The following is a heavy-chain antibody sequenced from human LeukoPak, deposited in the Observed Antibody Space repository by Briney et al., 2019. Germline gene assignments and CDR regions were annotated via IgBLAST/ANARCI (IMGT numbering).Heavy chain of an antibody. V-gene: IGHV4-59*08. CDR3: ARGAARFYYYGMDV. Sequence: SETLSLTCTVSGYSISSYCWSWIRQPPGKGLEWIGYIYYSGSTNYNPSLKSRVTISVDTSKNQFSLKLSSVTAADTAVYYCARGAARFYYYGMDVWGQGTTVTVSS. CDR1: GYSISSYC. CDR2: IYYSGST. D-gene: IGHD6-6*01. J-gene: IGHJ6*02.